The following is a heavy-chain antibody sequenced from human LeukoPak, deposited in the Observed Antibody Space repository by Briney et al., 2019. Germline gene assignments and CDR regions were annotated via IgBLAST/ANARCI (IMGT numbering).Heavy chain of an antibody. CDR1: GGSISSGDYY. Sequence: SQTLSLTCTVSGGSISSGDYYWSWIRQPPGKGLEWIGYIYYSGSTYYNPSLKSRVTISVDTSKNQFSLKLSSVTAADTAVYYCARDPSGGWFDPWGQGTLVIVSS. CDR2: IYYSGST. CDR3: ARDPSGGWFDP. D-gene: IGHD3-16*01. J-gene: IGHJ5*02. V-gene: IGHV4-30-4*08.